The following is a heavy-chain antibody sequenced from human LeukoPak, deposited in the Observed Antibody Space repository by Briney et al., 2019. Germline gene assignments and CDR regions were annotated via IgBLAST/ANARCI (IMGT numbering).Heavy chain of an antibody. V-gene: IGHV1-46*01. J-gene: IGHJ4*02. D-gene: IGHD1-26*01. Sequence: ASVKVSCKASGYTFTSSYMHWVRQAPGQGLEWMGTTDPSSGNVNYPKRFQGRVTVTRDTSTNTVYMELSSLRSEDTAVYYCAREPTGGSCYFDYWGQGTLVTVSS. CDR3: AREPTGGSCYFDY. CDR2: TDPSSGNV. CDR1: GYTFTSSY.